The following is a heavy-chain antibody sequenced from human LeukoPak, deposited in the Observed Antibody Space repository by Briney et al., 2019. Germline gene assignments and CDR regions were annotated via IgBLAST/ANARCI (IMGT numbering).Heavy chain of an antibody. J-gene: IGHJ5*02. Sequence: TGGSLRLSCAASGFTFSSYWMHWVRQAPGKGLVWVSRINTDGSSTSYADSVKGRFTISRDNAKNTLYLQMNSLRAEDTAVYYCARDPKPAPEITIFGVVIPDNWFDPWGQGTLVTVSS. CDR3: ARDPKPAPEITIFGVVIPDNWFDP. CDR2: INTDGSST. V-gene: IGHV3-74*01. D-gene: IGHD3-3*01. CDR1: GFTFSSYW.